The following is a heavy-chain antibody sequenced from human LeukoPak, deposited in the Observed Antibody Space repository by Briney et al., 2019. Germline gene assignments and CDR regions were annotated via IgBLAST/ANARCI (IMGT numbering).Heavy chain of an antibody. V-gene: IGHV3-33*01. CDR2: IWYDGSNK. CDR1: GFTFSSYA. CDR3: ARDYRSSTSCYADY. Sequence: GGSLRLSCAASGFTFSSYAMHWVRQAPGKGLEWVAVIWYDGSNKYYADSVKGRFTISRDNSKNTLYLQMNSLRAEDTAVYYCARDYRSSTSCYADYWGQGTLVTVSS. D-gene: IGHD2-2*01. J-gene: IGHJ4*02.